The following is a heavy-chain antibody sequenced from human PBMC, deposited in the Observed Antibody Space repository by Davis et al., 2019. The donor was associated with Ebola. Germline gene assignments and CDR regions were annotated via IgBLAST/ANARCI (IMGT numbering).Heavy chain of an antibody. Sequence: AASVKVSCKASGYTFTSNKMHWVRQAPGQRLEWMGIVKPSDGTIRYAQKFQDRVTMTRDTSTSTVYMELSSLRSEDTAVYYCARDLDGGWASDYWGQGTLVTVSS. CDR2: VKPSDGTI. CDR3: ARDLDGGWASDY. J-gene: IGHJ4*02. CDR1: GYTFTSNK. D-gene: IGHD6-19*01. V-gene: IGHV1-46*01.